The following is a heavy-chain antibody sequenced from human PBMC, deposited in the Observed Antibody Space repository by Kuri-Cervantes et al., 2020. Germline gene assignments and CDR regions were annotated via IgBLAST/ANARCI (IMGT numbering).Heavy chain of an antibody. J-gene: IGHJ6*03. Sequence: SETLSLTCAVYGGSFSDYYWSWIRHSPGKGLEWIGEINHDGNTNFHPSLKSRVTISVDPSKNQFSLKLNSVTAADTAVYYCASCTTSCRRYYYYYMDVWGKGTTVTVSS. CDR2: INHDGNT. CDR3: ASCTTSCRRYYYYYMDV. D-gene: IGHD2-2*01. V-gene: IGHV4-34*01. CDR1: GGSFSDYY.